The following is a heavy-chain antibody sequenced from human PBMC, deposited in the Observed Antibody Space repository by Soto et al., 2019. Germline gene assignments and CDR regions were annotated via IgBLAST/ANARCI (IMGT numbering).Heavy chain of an antibody. CDR3: ARAVALRTLIFGYFDY. CDR2: IYYSGST. CDR1: GGSISNYY. Sequence: QVQLQESGPGLVKPSETLSLTCTVSGGSISNYYWSWIRQPPGKGLEWIGYIYYSGSTNYNSSLNNRATISVDTSKNQISLKLSSVTAADTAVYYCARAVALRTLIFGYFDYWGQGNLVTVSS. D-gene: IGHD3-3*01. J-gene: IGHJ4*02. V-gene: IGHV4-59*01.